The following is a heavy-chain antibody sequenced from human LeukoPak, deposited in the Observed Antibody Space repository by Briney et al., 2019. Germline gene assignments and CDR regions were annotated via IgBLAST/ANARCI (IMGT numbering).Heavy chain of an antibody. D-gene: IGHD1-1*01. V-gene: IGHV3-43*02. CDR2: INGDGGRT. CDR1: GFIFAAYA. Sequence: GGSLRLSCAASGFIFAAYAMHWVRQVPGKGLEWVSLINGDGGRTFYADSVRGRFTISRDNSKNSLYLQMSRLRPENTAFFYCAKATGHGDFRTDYWGQGTLVTVSS. CDR3: AKATGHGDFRTDY. J-gene: IGHJ4*02.